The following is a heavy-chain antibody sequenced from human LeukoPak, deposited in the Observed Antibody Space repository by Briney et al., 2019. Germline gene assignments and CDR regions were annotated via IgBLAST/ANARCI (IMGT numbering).Heavy chain of an antibody. CDR3: ARDEGLAAAFDY. CDR2: ISSSSSYI. V-gene: IGHV3-21*01. CDR1: GFTFSSYS. D-gene: IGHD6-13*01. J-gene: IGHJ4*02. Sequence: GGSLRLSCAASGFTFSSYSMNWVRQAPGKGLEWVSSISSSSSYIYYADSVKGRFTISRDNAKNSLYLQMNSLRAEDTAVYYCARDEGLAAAFDYRGQGTLVTVSS.